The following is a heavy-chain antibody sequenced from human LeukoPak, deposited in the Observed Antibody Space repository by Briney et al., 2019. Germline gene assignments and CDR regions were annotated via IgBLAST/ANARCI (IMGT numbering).Heavy chain of an antibody. Sequence: PGGSLRLSCAASGFTFSSYSMNWVRQAPGKGLEWVSSISSSSYIYYADSVKGRFTISRDNAKNSLYLQMNSLRAEDTAVYYCARAVRHYSSSWYVSAFDYWGQGTLVTVSS. CDR3: ARAVRHYSSSWYVSAFDY. CDR1: GFTFSSYS. V-gene: IGHV3-21*01. J-gene: IGHJ4*02. D-gene: IGHD6-13*01. CDR2: ISSSSYI.